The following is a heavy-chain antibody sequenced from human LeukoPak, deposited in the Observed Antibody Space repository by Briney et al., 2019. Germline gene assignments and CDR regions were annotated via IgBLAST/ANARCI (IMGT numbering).Heavy chain of an antibody. CDR1: GFTFSSYG. J-gene: IGHJ4*02. Sequence: GGSLRLSCAASGFTFSSYGMHWVRQAPGKGLEWVAVIWYDGSNKYYADSVKGRFTISRGNSKNTLYLQMNSLRAEDTAVYYCARAPTSYYYFDYGGLGTLVTVSS. CDR2: IWYDGSNK. D-gene: IGHD1-26*01. V-gene: IGHV3-33*01. CDR3: ARAPTSYYYFDY.